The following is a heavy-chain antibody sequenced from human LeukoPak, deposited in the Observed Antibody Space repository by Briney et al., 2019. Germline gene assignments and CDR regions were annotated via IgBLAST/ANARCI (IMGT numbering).Heavy chain of an antibody. V-gene: IGHV3-49*04. D-gene: IGHD1-26*01. Sequence: GGSLRLSCTASGFTFGDYAMSWVRQAPGKGLEWVGFIRSKAYGGTTEYAASMKGRFTISRDDSKSIAYLQMNSLKTEDTAVYYCTREGYSGTYYFDYWGQGTLVTVSS. J-gene: IGHJ4*02. CDR3: TREGYSGTYYFDY. CDR2: IRSKAYGGTT. CDR1: GFTFGDYA.